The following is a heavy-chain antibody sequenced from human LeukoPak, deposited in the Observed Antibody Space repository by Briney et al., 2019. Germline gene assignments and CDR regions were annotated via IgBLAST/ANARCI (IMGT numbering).Heavy chain of an antibody. V-gene: IGHV4-59*01. Sequence: SETLSLTCTVSGGSISSYYWSWIRQPPGKGLEWIGYIYYSGSTNYNPSLKSRVTISVDTSKNQFSLKLSSVTAADTAVYYCARDRGVGATSYFDYWGQGTLVTVSS. CDR1: GGSISSYY. D-gene: IGHD1-26*01. CDR2: IYYSGST. J-gene: IGHJ4*02. CDR3: ARDRGVGATSYFDY.